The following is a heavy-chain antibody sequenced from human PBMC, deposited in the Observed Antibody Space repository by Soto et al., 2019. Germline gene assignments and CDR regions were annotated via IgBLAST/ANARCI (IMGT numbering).Heavy chain of an antibody. J-gene: IGHJ4*02. CDR2: MYHGGCS. CDR1: GYASNSGYY. Sequence: SETLSLTCGVSGYASNSGYYWGWIRQSPWKGPEWIENMYHGGCSYYNPTVKGRVTISVDTWKTRLSLNLRSVTAADTAVYYCARTVVVVVSNVPDYFDYWGQGMLVTVSS. CDR3: ARTVVVVVSNVPDYFDY. D-gene: IGHD2-15*01. V-gene: IGHV4-38-2*01.